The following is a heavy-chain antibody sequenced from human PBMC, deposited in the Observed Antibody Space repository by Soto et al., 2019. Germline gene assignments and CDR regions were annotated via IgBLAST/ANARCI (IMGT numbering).Heavy chain of an antibody. Sequence: SETLSLTCTVSGASINSTSYYWGWIRQPPGKGLEWIGSVYFSGNTYYNPSLQSRLTISVDTSKNQFSLKLSSVTAADSAVYFCARQIRYTYGYFPRYIDYWGQGALVRVYS. J-gene: IGHJ4*02. V-gene: IGHV4-39*01. CDR3: ARQIRYTYGYFPRYIDY. CDR2: VYFSGNT. D-gene: IGHD5-18*01. CDR1: GASINSTSYY.